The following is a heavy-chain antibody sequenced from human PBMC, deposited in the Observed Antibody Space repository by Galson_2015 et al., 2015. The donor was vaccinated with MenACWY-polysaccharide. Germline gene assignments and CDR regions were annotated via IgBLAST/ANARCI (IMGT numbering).Heavy chain of an antibody. V-gene: IGHV1-2*02. CDR3: AREVITSKTADCWFDP. Sequence: SVKVSCKASGYTFIDYYMHWIRQAPGQGLEYMGWNKLSSGVTEFVQKFQGRVTMTRDTSITTAYMELRSLKSDDTAVYYCAREVITSKTADCWFDPWGQGTLVTVSS. J-gene: IGHJ5*02. CDR1: GYTFIDYY. D-gene: IGHD7-27*01. CDR2: NKLSSGVT.